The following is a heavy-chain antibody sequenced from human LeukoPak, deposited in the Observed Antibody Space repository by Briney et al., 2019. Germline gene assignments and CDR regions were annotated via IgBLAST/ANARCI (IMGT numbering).Heavy chain of an antibody. V-gene: IGHV4-39*07. Sequence: SETLSLTCTVSGGSISSSSYYWGWIRQPPGKGLEWIGSIYYSGSTYYNPSLKSRVTISVDTSKNQFSLKLSSVTAADTAVYYCARVVYYDSSGYVVFFDPWGQGTLVTVSS. D-gene: IGHD3-22*01. CDR1: GGSISSSSYY. CDR2: IYYSGST. J-gene: IGHJ5*02. CDR3: ARVVYYDSSGYVVFFDP.